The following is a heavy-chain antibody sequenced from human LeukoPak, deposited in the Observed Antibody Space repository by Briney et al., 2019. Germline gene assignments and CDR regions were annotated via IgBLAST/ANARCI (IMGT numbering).Heavy chain of an antibody. CDR2: ISYDGSNK. Sequence: GRSLRLSCAASGFTFSSYAMHWVRQAPGKGLEWVAVISYDGSNKYYADSVKGRFTISRDNSKNTLYLQMNSLRAEDTAVYYCARGRGYYDSSQVRFDPWGQGTLVTVSS. CDR3: ARGRGYYDSSQVRFDP. D-gene: IGHD3-22*01. V-gene: IGHV3-30-3*01. CDR1: GFTFSSYA. J-gene: IGHJ5*02.